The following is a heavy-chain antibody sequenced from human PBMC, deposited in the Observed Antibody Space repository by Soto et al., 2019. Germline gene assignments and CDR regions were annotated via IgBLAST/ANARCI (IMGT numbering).Heavy chain of an antibody. CDR2: VHHTGST. J-gene: IGHJ3*02. Sequence: QVQLQESGPGLVKSSETLSLTCAVSGYSIGSGYYWGWIRHSPGEGLEWIGSVHHTGSTYYNPSLMGRATISVDTARNQFSLKVTSVTAADTAVYYCARPKGADSSGYFDAFDIWGRGTLVTVSS. D-gene: IGHD3-22*01. CDR3: ARPKGADSSGYFDAFDI. CDR1: GYSIGSGYY. V-gene: IGHV4-38-2*01.